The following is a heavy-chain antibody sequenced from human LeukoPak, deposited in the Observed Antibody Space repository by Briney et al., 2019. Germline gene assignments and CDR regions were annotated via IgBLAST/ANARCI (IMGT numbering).Heavy chain of an antibody. V-gene: IGHV3-74*03. D-gene: IGHD5-12*01. CDR1: GFTFSSYW. Sequence: GGSLRLSCAASGFTFSSYWMHWVRQAPGKGLVWVSRINSDGSSITYADSVKGRFSISRDNAKNTLYLQMNSLRVEDTAVYYCAREGRVSGYDFDCWGQGTLVTVSS. CDR2: INSDGSSI. CDR3: AREGRVSGYDFDC. J-gene: IGHJ4*02.